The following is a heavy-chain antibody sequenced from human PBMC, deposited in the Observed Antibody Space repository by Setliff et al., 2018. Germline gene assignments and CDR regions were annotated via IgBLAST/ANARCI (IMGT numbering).Heavy chain of an antibody. Sequence: ETLSLSCAASGFTFDDYGMSWVRQAPGKGLEWVSGINWNGGGTIYADSVKGRFTISRDNAENTLYLQMNSLRPDDTALYYCATGGGQYYDRWGRGTLVTVSS. D-gene: IGHD3-16*01. CDR1: GFTFDDYG. V-gene: IGHV3-20*04. CDR2: INWNGGGT. CDR3: ATGGGQYYDR. J-gene: IGHJ2*01.